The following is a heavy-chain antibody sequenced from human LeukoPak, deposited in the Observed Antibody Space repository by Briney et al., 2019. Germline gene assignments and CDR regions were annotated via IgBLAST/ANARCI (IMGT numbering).Heavy chain of an antibody. J-gene: IGHJ4*02. D-gene: IGHD5-24*01. CDR3: ARWPYTLEMATIGFDY. V-gene: IGHV4-34*01. CDR1: GGSFSGYY. Sequence: SETPSLTCAVSGGSFSGYYWSWSRHPPPEGVEWIGGSNHSGGTNYNPSLQSRVTISLDTSNNQFSLKLRSVTAADTAVYYCARWPYTLEMATIGFDYWGQGTLVTVSS. CDR2: SNHSGGT.